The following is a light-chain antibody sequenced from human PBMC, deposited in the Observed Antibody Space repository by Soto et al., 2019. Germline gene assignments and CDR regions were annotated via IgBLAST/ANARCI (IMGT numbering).Light chain of an antibody. CDR2: GAS. J-gene: IGKJ3*01. Sequence: EILMTQSPATLSVSPGERATLSCRASQSLSRNLAWYQQKPGQAPSLRIYGASTSASGLPARFSSSGSGTEFTLTIRSLQSENFALYYCPLYNDSPPAFTFGPGTNVDL. V-gene: IGKV3-15*01. CDR3: PLYNDSPPAFT. CDR1: QSLSRN.